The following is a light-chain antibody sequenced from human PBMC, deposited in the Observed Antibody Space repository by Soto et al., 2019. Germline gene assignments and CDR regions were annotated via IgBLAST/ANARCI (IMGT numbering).Light chain of an antibody. Sequence: EIVLTQSPGTLSLSPGERATLSCRASQSVSSNYLAWYQQKPGQAPRLLIYGASSRATGIPDRFSGSGSGTDFTLTISRLEPEDIAVYYCQQYGGAPPGTFGQGTKVEVK. V-gene: IGKV3-20*01. J-gene: IGKJ1*01. CDR2: GAS. CDR1: QSVSSNY. CDR3: QQYGGAPPGT.